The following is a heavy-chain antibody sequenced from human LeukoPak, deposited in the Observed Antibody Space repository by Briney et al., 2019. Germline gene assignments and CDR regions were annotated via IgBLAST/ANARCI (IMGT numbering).Heavy chain of an antibody. D-gene: IGHD1-26*01. CDR3: AKDLEKELPDY. CDR1: GFTFSSYG. CDR2: ISYDGSNK. J-gene: IGHJ4*02. V-gene: IGHV3-30*18. Sequence: PGGSLRLSCAASGFTFSSYGMHWVRQAPGKGLEWVAVISYDGSNKYYADSVKGRFTISRDNSKNTLYLQMNSLRAEDTAVYCCAKDLEKELPDYWGQGTLVTVSS.